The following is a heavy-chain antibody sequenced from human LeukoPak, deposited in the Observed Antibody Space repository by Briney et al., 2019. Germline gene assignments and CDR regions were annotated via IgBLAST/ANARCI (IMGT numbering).Heavy chain of an antibody. CDR1: GFTFDDYA. V-gene: IGHV3-9*01. D-gene: IGHD3-22*01. J-gene: IGHJ4*02. CDR3: AGDYYDSSGQLQGDY. Sequence: GGSLRLSCAASGFTFDDYAMHWVRQAPGKGLEWVSGISWNSGSIGYADSVKGRFTISRDNAKNSLYLQMNSLRAEDTAVYYCAGDYYDSSGQLQGDYWGQGTLVTVSS. CDR2: ISWNSGSI.